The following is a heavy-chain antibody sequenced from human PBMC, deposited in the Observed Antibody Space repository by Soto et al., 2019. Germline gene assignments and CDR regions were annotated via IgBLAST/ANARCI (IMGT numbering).Heavy chain of an antibody. J-gene: IGHJ5*02. CDR2: IYHSGST. Sequence: SETLSLTCAVSGGSISSGGYSWSWIRQPPGKGLEWIGYIYHSGSTYYNPSLKSRVTISVDRSKNQFSLKLSSVTAADTAVYYCARGGYSGYDVNWFDPWGQGTLVTVSS. V-gene: IGHV4-30-2*01. CDR1: GGSISSGGYS. D-gene: IGHD5-12*01. CDR3: ARGGYSGYDVNWFDP.